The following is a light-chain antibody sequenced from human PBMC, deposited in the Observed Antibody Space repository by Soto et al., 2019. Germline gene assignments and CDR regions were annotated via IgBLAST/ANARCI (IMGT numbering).Light chain of an antibody. CDR1: QSVSSSY. J-gene: IGKJ4*01. Sequence: DIVLTQSPGTLSLSPGERATLSCRASQSVSSSYLAWYQQKPGQAPKVLIYRASSRATGIPDRFSGSGSGTDFTLTISRLEPEDFAVYYCQQYGSSPLTFGGGTKVDIK. CDR2: RAS. CDR3: QQYGSSPLT. V-gene: IGKV3-20*01.